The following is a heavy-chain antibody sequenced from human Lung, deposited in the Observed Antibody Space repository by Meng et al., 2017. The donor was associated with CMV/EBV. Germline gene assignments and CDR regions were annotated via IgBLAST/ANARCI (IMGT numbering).Heavy chain of an antibody. V-gene: IGHV4-4*02. CDR3: LRRSGGSV. D-gene: IGHD3-10*01. J-gene: IGHJ1*01. Sequence: QVQLRESGPALVKPSETLSLTCAVSGGSITNHNWWAWVRQPPGKWLEWIGEIPHRGSSAYNPSLKSRVSMSIDKSKNQFSLKLTSVTAADTAVYHCLRRSGGSVWGQGTLVTVSS. CDR1: GGSITNHNW. CDR2: IPHRGSS.